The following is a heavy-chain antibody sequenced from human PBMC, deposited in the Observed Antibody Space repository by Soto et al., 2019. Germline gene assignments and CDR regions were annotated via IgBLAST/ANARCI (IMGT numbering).Heavy chain of an antibody. Sequence: PSETLSLTCTVSGGSISSGDYYWSWIRQPPGKGLEWIGYIYYSGSTYYNPSLKSRVTISVDTSKNQFSLKLSSVTAADTAVYYCASAPPTMVRGVAPIGAFDIWGQGTMVTGSS. CDR3: ASAPPTMVRGVAPIGAFDI. CDR1: GGSISSGDYY. CDR2: IYYSGST. D-gene: IGHD3-10*01. V-gene: IGHV4-30-4*01. J-gene: IGHJ3*02.